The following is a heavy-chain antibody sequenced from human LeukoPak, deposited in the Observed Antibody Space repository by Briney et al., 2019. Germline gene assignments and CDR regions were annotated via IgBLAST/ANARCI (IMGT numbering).Heavy chain of an antibody. V-gene: IGHV3-48*01. CDR2: INNSSSTI. J-gene: IGHJ4*02. Sequence: GGSLRLSCAASGFTFSIYSMNWLRQVPGKGLEWISFINNSSSTIYYADSVKGRFTISRDNAKDLLYLQMSGLRVEDTGTYYCARGTPHNWGQGTLVTVSS. CDR1: GFTFSIYS. CDR3: ARGTPHN.